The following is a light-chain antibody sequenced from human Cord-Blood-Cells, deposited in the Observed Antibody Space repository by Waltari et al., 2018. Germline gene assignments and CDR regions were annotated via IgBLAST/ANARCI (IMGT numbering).Light chain of an antibody. CDR2: DAS. CDR1: QSVNSY. Sequence: FVLTQSPATLSLSPAERATLSCRASQSVNSYLAWYQQRPGQAPRLLIYDASNRATGIPARFSGSGSGTDFTLTISSVEPEDVAVYYCQQRSKWPPTFGGGTKVEIK. V-gene: IGKV3-11*01. J-gene: IGKJ4*01. CDR3: QQRSKWPPT.